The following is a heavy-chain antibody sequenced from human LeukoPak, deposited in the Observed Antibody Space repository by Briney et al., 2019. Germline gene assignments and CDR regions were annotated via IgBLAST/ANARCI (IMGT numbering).Heavy chain of an antibody. CDR2: IYTSGST. CDR1: GGSISSYY. CDR3: ARTQRGVYCGGDCEVFFFDY. V-gene: IGHV4-4*07. J-gene: IGHJ4*02. Sequence: SETLSLTCTVSGGSISSYYWSWIRQPAGKGLEWIGRIYTSGSTNYNPSLKSRATMSVDTSKNQFSLKLSSVTAADTAVYYCARTQRGVYCGGDCEVFFFDYWGQGTLVTVSS. D-gene: IGHD2-21*02.